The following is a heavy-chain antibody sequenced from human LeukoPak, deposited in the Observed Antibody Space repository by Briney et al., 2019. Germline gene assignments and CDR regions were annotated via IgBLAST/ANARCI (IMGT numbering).Heavy chain of an antibody. CDR3: ARPHSGTHFDY. V-gene: IGHV3-48*03. CDR1: RFTFSSYE. D-gene: IGHD3-10*01. CDR2: ISSSGSTI. J-gene: IGHJ4*02. Sequence: GGSLRLSCAASRFTFSSYEMNWVRQAPGKGLEWVSYISSSGSTIYYADSVRGRFTISRDNAKNSLYLQMNSLRAEDTAVYYCARPHSGTHFDYWGQGTLVTVSS.